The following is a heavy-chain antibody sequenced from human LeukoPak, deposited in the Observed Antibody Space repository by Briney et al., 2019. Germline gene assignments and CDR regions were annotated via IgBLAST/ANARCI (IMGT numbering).Heavy chain of an antibody. D-gene: IGHD3-10*01. CDR1: GYTITGYY. Sequence: ASVKVSCKASGYTITGYYMHWVRQAPGQGLEWMGRINPNSGATNYAQKFQGRVTMTRDTSISTAYMELSRLISDDTAVYYCAGDSRGVPGNWFDPWGQGTLVTVSS. V-gene: IGHV1-2*06. J-gene: IGHJ5*02. CDR3: AGDSRGVPGNWFDP. CDR2: INPNSGAT.